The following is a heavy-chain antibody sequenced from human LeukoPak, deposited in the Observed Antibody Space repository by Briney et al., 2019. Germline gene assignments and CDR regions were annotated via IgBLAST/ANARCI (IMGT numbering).Heavy chain of an antibody. Sequence: GRSLRLSCAASGFTFSSYGMHWVRQVPGKGLEWVAVIWYDGSNKYYADSVKGRFTISRDNSKNTLYLQMNSLRAEDTAVYYCAREDVGATTGGLDYWGQGTLVTVSS. J-gene: IGHJ4*02. D-gene: IGHD1-26*01. CDR2: IWYDGSNK. CDR1: GFTFSSYG. CDR3: AREDVGATTGGLDY. V-gene: IGHV3-33*01.